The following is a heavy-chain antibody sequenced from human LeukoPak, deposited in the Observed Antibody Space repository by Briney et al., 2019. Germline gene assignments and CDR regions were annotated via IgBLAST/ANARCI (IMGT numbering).Heavy chain of an antibody. J-gene: IGHJ4*02. CDR3: ARAPLSASPDY. D-gene: IGHD2-2*01. CDR1: GGSVSSGTYY. Sequence: PSETLSLTCTVSGGSVSSGTYYWSWVRQHPGKGLEWIGYIYYSGSTYYNPSLKSRVTISVDTSKNQFSLKLSSVTAADTAVYYCARAPLSASPDYWGQGTLVTVSS. CDR2: IYYSGST. V-gene: IGHV4-31*03.